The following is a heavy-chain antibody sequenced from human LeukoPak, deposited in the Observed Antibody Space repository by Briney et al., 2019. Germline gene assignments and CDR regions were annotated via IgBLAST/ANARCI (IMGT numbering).Heavy chain of an antibody. J-gene: IGHJ5*02. CDR2: ISSSSSYI. Sequence: PGGSLRLSCAASGFTFSSYSMNWVRQAPGKGLEWVSSISSSSSYIYYADSVKGRFTISRDNAKNSLYLQMNSLRAEDTAVYYCARDAGGDEENWFDPWGQGTLVTVSS. CDR1: GFTFSSYS. CDR3: ARDAGGDEENWFDP. D-gene: IGHD3-16*01. V-gene: IGHV3-21*01.